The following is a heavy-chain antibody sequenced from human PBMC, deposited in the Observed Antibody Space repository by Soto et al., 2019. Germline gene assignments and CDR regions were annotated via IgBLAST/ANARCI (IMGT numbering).Heavy chain of an antibody. Sequence: QVQLVQSGAEVKKPGSSVKVSCKASGGTFSSYAISWVRQSPGQGLEWMGGIIPIFGTANYAQKFQGRVTITADESTSTAYMELSSLRSEDTAVYYCAQPRKVAAAGTDAFDIWGQGTMVTVSS. D-gene: IGHD6-13*01. CDR3: AQPRKVAAAGTDAFDI. CDR2: IIPIFGTA. V-gene: IGHV1-69*12. J-gene: IGHJ3*02. CDR1: GGTFSSYA.